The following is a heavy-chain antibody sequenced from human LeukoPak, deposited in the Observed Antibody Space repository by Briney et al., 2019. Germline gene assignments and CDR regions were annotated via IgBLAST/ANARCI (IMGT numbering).Heavy chain of an antibody. Sequence: GGSLRLSCAVSGFTFSNYYMGWIRQAPGKGLEWVSLISGDGGSTYYADSVKGRFTISRDNSKNSLYLQMNSLRTEDTALYYCAKDIRGGYYYDSSGPPHYWGQGTLVTVSS. V-gene: IGHV3-43*02. CDR1: GFTFSNYY. CDR2: ISGDGGST. J-gene: IGHJ4*02. D-gene: IGHD3-22*01. CDR3: AKDIRGGYYYDSSGPPHY.